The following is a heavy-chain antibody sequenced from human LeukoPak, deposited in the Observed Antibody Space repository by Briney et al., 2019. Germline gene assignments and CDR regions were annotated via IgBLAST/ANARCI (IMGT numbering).Heavy chain of an antibody. D-gene: IGHD3-10*01. CDR2: IRYDGSNK. Sequence: SGGSLRLSCAAPGFTFSSYGMHWVRQAPGKGLEWVAFIRYDGSNKYYADSVKGRFTISRDNSKNTLYLQMNSLRAEDTAVYYCAKINYGSGIWASFDYWGQGTLVTVSS. V-gene: IGHV3-30*02. CDR3: AKINYGSGIWASFDY. CDR1: GFTFSSYG. J-gene: IGHJ4*02.